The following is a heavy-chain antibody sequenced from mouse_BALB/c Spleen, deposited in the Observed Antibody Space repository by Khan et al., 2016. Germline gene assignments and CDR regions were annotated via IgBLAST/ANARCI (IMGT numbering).Heavy chain of an antibody. Sequence: EVQLQESGPGLVKPSQSLSLTCTVTGYSITSDYAWNWIRQFPGNKLEWMGYISYSGSTSYNPSLKSRISITRATAKHQFFLQLNSVTTEDTATDYCASPRGNSWYGDVWGAGTTVTVSS. CDR3: ASPRGNSWYGDV. CDR1: GYSITSDYA. D-gene: IGHD2-1*01. J-gene: IGHJ1*01. CDR2: ISYSGST. V-gene: IGHV3-2*02.